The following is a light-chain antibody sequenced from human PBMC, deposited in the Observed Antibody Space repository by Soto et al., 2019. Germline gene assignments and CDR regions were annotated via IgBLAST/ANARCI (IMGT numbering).Light chain of an antibody. CDR1: QNINRW. CDR2: DAS. CDR3: QQYDGY. J-gene: IGKJ3*01. Sequence: DIQMTQSPSTLAASVGDRVTITCRASQNINRWLAWYQQKPGKAPKVLIYDASSLESGVPSRFSGSGSGTEFTLTITSLQPDDFATYYCQQYDGYFGPGSQS. V-gene: IGKV1-5*01.